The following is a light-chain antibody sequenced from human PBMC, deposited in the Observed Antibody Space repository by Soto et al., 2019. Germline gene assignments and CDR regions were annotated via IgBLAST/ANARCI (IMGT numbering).Light chain of an antibody. V-gene: IGLV2-14*01. Sequence: QSVLTQPASVSGSPGQSITMSCTGASSDVGGYKYVSWYQQHPGKVPKLMIYEVSNRPSGVSNRFSGSKSGNTASLTISGLQAEDEADYYCSSYTSSITYVLGTGTKV. J-gene: IGLJ1*01. CDR3: SSYTSSITYV. CDR1: SSDVGGYKY. CDR2: EVS.